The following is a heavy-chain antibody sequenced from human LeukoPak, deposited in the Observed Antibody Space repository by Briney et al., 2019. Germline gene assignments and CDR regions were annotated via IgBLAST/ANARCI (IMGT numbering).Heavy chain of an antibody. CDR1: GFTFSSYR. CDR3: ARRYYFDY. J-gene: IGHJ4*02. CDR2: INQDGRET. V-gene: IGHV3-7*01. Sequence: GGSLRLSCAASGFTFSSYRMSWVRQAPGRGLEWVANINQDGRETDYLDSVKGRFTISRDNAKNSVYLQMNSLRVEDTAVYYCARRYYFDYWGQGTLVTVSS.